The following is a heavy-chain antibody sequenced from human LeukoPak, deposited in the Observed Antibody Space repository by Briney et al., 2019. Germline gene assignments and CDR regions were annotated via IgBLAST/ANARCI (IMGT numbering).Heavy chain of an antibody. CDR3: GEGSEPGLLGLWFHP. Sequence: GGSLRLSCAASGFTFRSYAMSWVRQAPGKGLEWVSPISGSGGSTYYADSVKGRFTISRDNCKNTLYLQMNSPRAEDTAVYYCGEGSEPGLLGLWFHPGGEGTLLT. J-gene: IGHJ5*02. CDR2: ISGSGGST. CDR1: GFTFRSYA. V-gene: IGHV3-23*01. D-gene: IGHD2-15*01.